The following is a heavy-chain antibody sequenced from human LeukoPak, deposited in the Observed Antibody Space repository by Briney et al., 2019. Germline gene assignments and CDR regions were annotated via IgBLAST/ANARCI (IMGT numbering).Heavy chain of an antibody. J-gene: IGHJ4*02. V-gene: IGHV3-21*01. CDR3: ARDYGYEIDY. CDR1: GFTFSSYS. Sequence: GGSLRLSCAASGFTFSSYSMNWVRQAPGKGLEWVSSISSSSTYADSVKGRSTISRDSAKNSLYLQMNSLRVEDTAVYYCARDYGYEIDYWGQGTLVTVSS. D-gene: IGHD5-24*01. CDR2: ISSSST.